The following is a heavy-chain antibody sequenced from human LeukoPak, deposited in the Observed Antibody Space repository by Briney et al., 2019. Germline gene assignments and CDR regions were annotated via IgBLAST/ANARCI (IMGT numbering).Heavy chain of an antibody. J-gene: IGHJ5*02. CDR1: GGSISSGGYY. D-gene: IGHD3-10*01. Sequence: PSQTLSLTCTVSGGSISSGGYYWSWIRQPPGKGLEWIGYIYHSGSTYYNPSLKSRVTISVDRSKNQFSLKLSSVTAADTAVYYCARVQTPSMETNGGDWFDPWGQGTLVTVSS. V-gene: IGHV4-30-2*01. CDR3: ARVQTPSMETNGGDWFDP. CDR2: IYHSGST.